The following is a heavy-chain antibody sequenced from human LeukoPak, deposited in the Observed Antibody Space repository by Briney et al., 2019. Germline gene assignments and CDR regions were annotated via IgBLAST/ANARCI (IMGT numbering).Heavy chain of an antibody. CDR1: GGTFSSYA. D-gene: IGHD3-10*01. V-gene: IGHV1-69*06. CDR3: AKETYYGSGKDV. J-gene: IGHJ6*04. Sequence: ASVKVSCKASGGTFSSYAISWVRQAPGQGLEWMGGIIPIFGTANYAQKFQGRVTITADKSTSTAYMELSSLRSEDTAVYYCAKETYYGSGKDVWGKGTTVTVSS. CDR2: IIPIFGTA.